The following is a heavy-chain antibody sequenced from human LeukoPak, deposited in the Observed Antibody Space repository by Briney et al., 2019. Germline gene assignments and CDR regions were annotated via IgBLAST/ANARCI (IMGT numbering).Heavy chain of an antibody. CDR3: TQQSSSYSRFDF. CDR1: GFTFSSYA. J-gene: IGHJ4*02. CDR2: ISNDGSNK. Sequence: GGSLRLSCAASGFTFSSYAMHWVRQAPGKGLEWVAVISNDGSNKYDADSVKGRFTISRDNSKNTLNLQMNSLRAEDTAMYYCTQQSSSYSRFDFWGQGTLVTVSS. V-gene: IGHV3-30-3*01. D-gene: IGHD2-21*01.